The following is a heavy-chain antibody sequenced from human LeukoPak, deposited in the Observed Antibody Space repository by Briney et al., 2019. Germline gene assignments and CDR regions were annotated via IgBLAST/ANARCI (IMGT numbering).Heavy chain of an antibody. CDR3: AKNGEEFDY. CDR2: INQDGREK. J-gene: IGHJ4*02. V-gene: IGHV3-7*02. Sequence: TGGSLRLSCAASGFAVSTNYMNWVRQAPGKGLEWVANINQDGREKYYVDSVKGRFTISRDNAKNSLYLQMHSLRAEDTAVYYCAKNGEEFDYWGQGTLVTVSS. D-gene: IGHD4-17*01. CDR1: GFAVSTNY.